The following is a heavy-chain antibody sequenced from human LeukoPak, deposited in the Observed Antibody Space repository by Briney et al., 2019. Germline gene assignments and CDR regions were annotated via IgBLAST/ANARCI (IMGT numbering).Heavy chain of an antibody. CDR2: IKQDGSEK. V-gene: IGHV3-7*01. Sequence: GGSLRLSCAASGFTFSNYWVTWVRQAPGKGLEWVANIKQDGSEKYYVDSVKGRFTISRDNAKDSLYLQMNSLRVEDTAVYYCARDQLGPFDYWGQGTLVTVSS. J-gene: IGHJ4*02. CDR3: ARDQLGPFDY. D-gene: IGHD6-6*01. CDR1: GFTFSNYW.